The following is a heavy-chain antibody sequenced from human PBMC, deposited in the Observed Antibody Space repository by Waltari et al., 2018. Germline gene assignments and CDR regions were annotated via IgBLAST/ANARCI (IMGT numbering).Heavy chain of an antibody. CDR2: IYYSGST. CDR3: AREFRDYGDYGVGRWFDP. Sequence: HVQLQESGSGLVKPSETLSLTCTVSGGSISSYYLTWIRQPPGKGLEWIGYIYYSGSTNYNPSLKSRVTISVDTSKNQFSLKLSSVTAADTAVYYCAREFRDYGDYGVGRWFDPWGQGTLVTVSS. D-gene: IGHD4-17*01. J-gene: IGHJ5*02. V-gene: IGHV4-59*01. CDR1: GGSISSYY.